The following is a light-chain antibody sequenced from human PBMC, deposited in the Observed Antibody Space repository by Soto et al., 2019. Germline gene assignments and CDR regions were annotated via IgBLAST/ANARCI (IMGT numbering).Light chain of an antibody. CDR3: QHYGRSPTWT. Sequence: EIVMTQSPATLSVSPGERVTLSCRASQSVSVDLAWYQQRPGQAPRLLIYGASTRATGIPVRFSGSGSGTDFTLTISRLEPEDFAVYYCQHYGRSPTWTFGQGTKVDIK. CDR1: QSVSVD. J-gene: IGKJ1*01. CDR2: GAS. V-gene: IGKV3-20*01.